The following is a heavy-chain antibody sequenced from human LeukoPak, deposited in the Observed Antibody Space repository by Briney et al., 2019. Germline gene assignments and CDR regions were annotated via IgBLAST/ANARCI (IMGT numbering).Heavy chain of an antibody. CDR3: ASDSLVVEVDY. Sequence: GGSLRLSCAASGFTLSNYGMNWVRQAPGKGLEWVSAISSDGSTYYADSVKGRFTVSRDNSKNTLYLQMNSLRAEDTAVYYCASDSLVVEVDYWGQGTLVTVSS. CDR2: ISSDGST. D-gene: IGHD3-22*01. V-gene: IGHV3-23*01. CDR1: GFTLSNYG. J-gene: IGHJ4*02.